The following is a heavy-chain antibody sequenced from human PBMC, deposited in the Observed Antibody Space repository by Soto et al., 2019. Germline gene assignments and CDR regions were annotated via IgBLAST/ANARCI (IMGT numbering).Heavy chain of an antibody. D-gene: IGHD1-1*01. V-gene: IGHV3-11*06. CDR2: SSNSGTFA. J-gene: IGHJ4*02. Sequence: GGSLRLSCAASGFTFSDYYMSWVRQAPGRGLEWISYSSNSGTFARYATSVKGRFSISRDNANNSLYLEMNSLRVEDTAVYYCARSGDNFNVLDYWGQGTPVTVSS. CDR1: GFTFSDYY. CDR3: ARSGDNFNVLDY.